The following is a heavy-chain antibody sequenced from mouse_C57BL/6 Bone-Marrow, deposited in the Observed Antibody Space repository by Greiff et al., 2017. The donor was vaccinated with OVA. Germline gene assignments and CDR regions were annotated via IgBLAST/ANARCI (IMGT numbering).Heavy chain of an antibody. J-gene: IGHJ3*01. Sequence: VQLQQPGAELVKPGASVKLSCKASGYTFTSYWMHWVKQRPGQGLEWIGMIHPNSGSTNYNEKFKSKATLTVDKSSSTAYMQLSSLTSEDSAVYYCARRAYYGNYEGFAYWGQGTLVTVSA. CDR2: IHPNSGST. CDR1: GYTFTSYW. V-gene: IGHV1-64*01. CDR3: ARRAYYGNYEGFAY. D-gene: IGHD2-10*01.